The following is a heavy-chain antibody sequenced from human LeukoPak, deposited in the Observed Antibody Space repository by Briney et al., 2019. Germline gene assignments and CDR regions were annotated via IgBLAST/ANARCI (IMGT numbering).Heavy chain of an antibody. Sequence: PGGSLRLSCAASGFTFSSCAMSWVRQAPGKGLEWVSAISGSGGSTYYADSVKGRFTISRDNSKNTLYLQMNSLRAEDTAVYYCAKGGPDRLGYCSSTSCSPSKPYYYYYMDVWGKGTTVTVSS. V-gene: IGHV3-23*01. D-gene: IGHD2-2*01. CDR2: ISGSGGST. CDR1: GFTFSSCA. CDR3: AKGGPDRLGYCSSTSCSPSKPYYYYYMDV. J-gene: IGHJ6*03.